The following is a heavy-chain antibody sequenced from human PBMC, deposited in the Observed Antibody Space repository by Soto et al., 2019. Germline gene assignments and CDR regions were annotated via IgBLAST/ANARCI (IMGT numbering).Heavy chain of an antibody. V-gene: IGHV3-23*01. D-gene: IGHD3-3*01. Sequence: GGSLRLSCAASGFTFSSYAMSWVRQAPGKGLEWVSAISGSGGSTYYADPVKGRFTIARGNSKNTLYLQMNSLRAVDTAVYYCAKIPAPRFLEWLFSPFDYWGQGTLVTVSS. J-gene: IGHJ4*02. CDR2: ISGSGGST. CDR1: GFTFSSYA. CDR3: AKIPAPRFLEWLFSPFDY.